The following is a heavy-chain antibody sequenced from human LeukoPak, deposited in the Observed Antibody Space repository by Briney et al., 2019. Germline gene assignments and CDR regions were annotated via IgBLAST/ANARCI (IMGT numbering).Heavy chain of an antibody. V-gene: IGHV3-11*06. CDR2: ISSSSSYI. CDR1: GFTFSDYY. D-gene: IGHD3-16*01. Sequence: GGSLRLSCAASGFTFSDYYMSWIRQAPGKGLEWVSSISSSSSYIYYADSVKGRFTISRDNAKNSLYLQMNSLRAEDTAVYYRARGPRGVMADYWGQGTLVTVSS. CDR3: ARGPRGVMADY. J-gene: IGHJ4*02.